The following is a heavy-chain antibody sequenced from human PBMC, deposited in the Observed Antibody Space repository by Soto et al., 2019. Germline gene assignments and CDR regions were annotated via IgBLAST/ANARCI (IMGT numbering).Heavy chain of an antibody. J-gene: IGHJ4*02. CDR2: TYYRSKWYN. V-gene: IGHV6-1*01. Sequence: SQTLSLTCAISGDRVSSNSAAWNWIRPSPSRGLEWLGRTYYRSKWYNDYAVSVKSRITINPDTSKNQFSLQLNSVTPEDTAVYYCAREEGHYYDSSGYFLLGGFDYWGQGTLVTVSS. CDR3: AREEGHYYDSSGYFLLGGFDY. D-gene: IGHD3-22*01. CDR1: GDRVSSNSAA.